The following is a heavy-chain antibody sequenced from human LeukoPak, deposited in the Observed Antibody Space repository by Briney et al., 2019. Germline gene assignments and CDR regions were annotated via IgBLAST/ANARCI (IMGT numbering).Heavy chain of an antibody. V-gene: IGHV1-2*02. J-gene: IGHJ6*03. CDR2: INPNSGGT. D-gene: IGHD1-26*01. Sequence: ASVKVSCKASGYTFTGYYMHWVRQAPGQGLEWMVWINPNSGGTNYAQKFQGRVTMTRDTSISTAYMELSRLRSDDTAVYYCARGGSYGWVYYYYYMDVWGKGTTVTVSS. CDR1: GYTFTGYY. CDR3: ARGGSYGWVYYYYYMDV.